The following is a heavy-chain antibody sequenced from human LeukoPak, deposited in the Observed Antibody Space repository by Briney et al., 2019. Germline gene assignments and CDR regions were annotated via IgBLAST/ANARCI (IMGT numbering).Heavy chain of an antibody. J-gene: IGHJ4*01. D-gene: IGHD3-22*01. CDR1: GFTVSTRY. Sequence: PGGSLRLSCAASGFTVSTRYMSWVRQAPGKGLEWVSVIYSGGSTYYADSVKGRFTISRDNSKSMMYLQMNSLRAEDTAVYYCARGGTSGYTYYFDYWGQGTPVTVSS. CDR2: IYSGGST. V-gene: IGHV3-66*01. CDR3: ARGGTSGYTYYFDY.